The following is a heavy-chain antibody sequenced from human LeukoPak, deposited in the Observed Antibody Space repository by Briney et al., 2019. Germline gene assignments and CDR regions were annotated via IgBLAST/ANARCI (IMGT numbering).Heavy chain of an antibody. CDR2: ISYDGSNK. J-gene: IGHJ4*02. Sequence: GGSLRLSCAASGFTFSDYYMSWIRQAPGKGLEWVAVISYDGSNKYYADSVKGRFTISRDNSKNTLYLQMNSLRAEDTAVYYCAKGRYYDILTGYYYFDYWGQGTLVTVSS. CDR1: GFTFSDYY. D-gene: IGHD3-9*01. V-gene: IGHV3-30*18. CDR3: AKGRYYDILTGYYYFDY.